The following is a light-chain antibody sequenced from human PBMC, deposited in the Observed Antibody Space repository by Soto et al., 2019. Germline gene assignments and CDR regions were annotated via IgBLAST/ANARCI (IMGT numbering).Light chain of an antibody. CDR2: LEGSGSY. V-gene: IGLV4-60*02. Sequence: QTVVTQSSSASASLGSSVKLTCTLSSGHSSYIIAWHQQQPGKAPRYLMKLEGSGSYNKGSGVPDRFSGSSSGADRYLTIPTLQLEDEADFYCETWNSNPRMFGGGPQLPA. CDR1: SGHSSYI. J-gene: IGLJ7*02. CDR3: ETWNSNPRM.